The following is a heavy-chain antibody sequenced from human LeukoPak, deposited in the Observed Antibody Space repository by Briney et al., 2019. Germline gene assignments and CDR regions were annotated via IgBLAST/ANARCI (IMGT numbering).Heavy chain of an antibody. Sequence: SETLSLTCTVSGGSISSYYWSWIRQPAGQGLEWIGHIYTNGRTDYNPSPKSRVTISVDKAKNQFSLKLTSVTTADTAVYYCAGDGYRTTWYYYWGQGTPVTVSS. CDR3: AGDGYRTTWYYY. J-gene: IGHJ4*02. V-gene: IGHV4-4*07. CDR2: IYTNGRT. CDR1: GGSISSYY. D-gene: IGHD6-13*01.